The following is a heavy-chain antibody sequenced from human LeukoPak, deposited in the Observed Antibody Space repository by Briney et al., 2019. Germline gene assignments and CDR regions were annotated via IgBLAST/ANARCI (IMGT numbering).Heavy chain of an antibody. CDR2: IYYSGST. D-gene: IGHD3-22*01. CDR1: GGSISSYY. Sequence: SETLSLTCTVSGGSISSYYWSWIRQPPGKGLEWIGYIYYSGSTNYNPSLKSRVTISVDTSKNQLSLKLSSVTAADTAVYYCARSGYFPDWYFDLWGRGTLVTVSS. V-gene: IGHV4-59*08. J-gene: IGHJ2*01. CDR3: ARSGYFPDWYFDL.